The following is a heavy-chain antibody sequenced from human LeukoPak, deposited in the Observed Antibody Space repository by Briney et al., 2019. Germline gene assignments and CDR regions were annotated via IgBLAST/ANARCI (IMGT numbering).Heavy chain of an antibody. J-gene: IGHJ6*02. CDR3: AKDPLHSSGNRYYYYGMDV. V-gene: IGHV3-23*01. CDR1: GFTFSSYA. D-gene: IGHD6-19*01. Sequence: GGSLRLSCAASGFTFSSYAMSWVRQAPGKGLEWVSAISGSGGSTYYADSVKGRFTISRDNSKNTLYLQMNSLRAEDTAVYYCAKDPLHSSGNRYYYYGMDVWGQGTTVTVSS. CDR2: ISGSGGST.